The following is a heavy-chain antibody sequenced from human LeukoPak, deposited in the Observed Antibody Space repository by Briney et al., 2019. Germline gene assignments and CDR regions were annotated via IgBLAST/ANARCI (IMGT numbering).Heavy chain of an antibody. Sequence: SGGSLRLSCAASGFTFSSYAMSWVRQAPGKGLEWVSAISGSGGSTYYADSVKGRFTISRDNSKNTLYLQMNSLRAEDTAVYYCAKLTIKGAAQRGNWFDPWGQGTLVTVSS. D-gene: IGHD6-6*01. J-gene: IGHJ5*02. CDR2: ISGSGGST. V-gene: IGHV3-23*01. CDR1: GFTFSSYA. CDR3: AKLTIKGAAQRGNWFDP.